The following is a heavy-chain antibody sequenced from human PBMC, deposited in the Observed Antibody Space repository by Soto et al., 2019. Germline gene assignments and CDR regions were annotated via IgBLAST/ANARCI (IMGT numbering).Heavy chain of an antibody. CDR3: AGGGVRGVITRTRDYYGMDV. D-gene: IGHD3-10*01. Sequence: GESLKISCKGSGYNFANFLIGWVRQMPGKGLEWMGIIYPGDSDTRYSPSFQGQVTISADKSISTAYLQWSSLKASDTAMYYCAGGGVRGVITRTRDYYGMDVWGQGTTVTVSS. J-gene: IGHJ6*02. V-gene: IGHV5-51*01. CDR2: IYPGDSDT. CDR1: GYNFANFL.